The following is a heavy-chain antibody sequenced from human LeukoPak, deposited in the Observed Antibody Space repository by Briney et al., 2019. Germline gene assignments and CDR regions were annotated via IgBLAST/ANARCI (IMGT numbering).Heavy chain of an antibody. Sequence: GGSLRLSCAASGFTFSSYSMNWVRQAPGKGLEWVSSISSSSSYIYYADSVKGRFTISRDNAKNSLYLQMNSLRAEDTPVYYCAREADNDAFDIWGQGTMVTVSS. V-gene: IGHV3-21*01. CDR2: ISSSSSYI. CDR1: GFTFSSYS. J-gene: IGHJ3*02. CDR3: AREADNDAFDI.